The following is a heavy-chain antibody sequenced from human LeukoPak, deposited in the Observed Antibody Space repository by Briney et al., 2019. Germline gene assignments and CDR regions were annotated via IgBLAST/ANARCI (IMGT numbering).Heavy chain of an antibody. CDR2: IDQGGSTK. CDR3: VRDKGGRSGAIYYDAFDV. Sequence: GGSLRLSCAASGFTFNTYWMIWVRQAPGKGLEWVANIDQGGSTKYYVDSLKGRFTISRDNAKNSLYLQMNSRRAEDTAVYYCVRDKGGRSGAIYYDAFDVWGQGTMVTVSS. D-gene: IGHD1-26*01. J-gene: IGHJ3*01. V-gene: IGHV3-7*01. CDR1: GFTFNTYW.